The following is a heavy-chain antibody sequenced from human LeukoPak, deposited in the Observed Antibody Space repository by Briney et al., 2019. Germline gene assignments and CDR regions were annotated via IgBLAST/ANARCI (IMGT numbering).Heavy chain of an antibody. CDR3: AELGITMIGGV. Sequence: PGGSLRLSCAASGFTFSSYSVNWVRQAPGTGLEWVSYISSSGSTIYYADSVKGRFTISRDNAKNSPYLQMNSLRAEDTAVYYCAELGITMIGGVWGKGTTVTISS. V-gene: IGHV3-48*04. CDR1: GFTFSSYS. CDR2: ISSSGSTI. D-gene: IGHD3-10*02. J-gene: IGHJ6*04.